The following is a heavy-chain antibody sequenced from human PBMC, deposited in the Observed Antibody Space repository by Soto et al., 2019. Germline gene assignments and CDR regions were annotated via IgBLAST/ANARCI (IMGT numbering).Heavy chain of an antibody. D-gene: IGHD1-26*01. Sequence: HVTLKESGPVLVKPTETLTLTCTVSGFSLSNARMGVSWIRQPPGKALEWLAHIFSNDEKSYSTSLKSRLTSSKDTSKSQVVLTRTNMDPVDTATYYCARHGRGVGARPLDYWGQGTLVTVSS. CDR2: IFSNDEK. CDR3: ARHGRGVGARPLDY. V-gene: IGHV2-26*01. CDR1: GFSLSNARMG. J-gene: IGHJ4*02.